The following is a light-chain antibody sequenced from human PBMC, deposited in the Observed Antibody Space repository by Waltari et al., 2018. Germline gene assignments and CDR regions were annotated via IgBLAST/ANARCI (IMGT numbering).Light chain of an antibody. Sequence: DIQMTQSPSSLSASVGDRVTVTGQASQGIGNNLNWYQQKAGESPKLLIYDASNLEPGVPLRFSGRGRGTDFTLSISSLQPEDIATYYCQQFHSLPITFGQGTRLDIK. J-gene: IGKJ5*01. CDR2: DAS. V-gene: IGKV1-33*01. CDR1: QGIGNN. CDR3: QQFHSLPIT.